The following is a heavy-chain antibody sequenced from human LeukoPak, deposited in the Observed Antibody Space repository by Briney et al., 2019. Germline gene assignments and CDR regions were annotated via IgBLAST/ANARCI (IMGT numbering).Heavy chain of an antibody. CDR3: ARRRYSSSWYLDY. D-gene: IGHD6-13*01. V-gene: IGHV4-30-2*01. CDR2: IYHSGST. J-gene: IGHJ4*02. Sequence: PSQTLSLTCTVSGGSISSGGYYWSWIRQPPGKGLEWIGYIYHSGSTYYNPSLKSRVTISVDRSKNQFSLKLSSVTAADTAVYYCARRRYSSSWYLDYWGQGTLVTVSS. CDR1: GGSISSGGYY.